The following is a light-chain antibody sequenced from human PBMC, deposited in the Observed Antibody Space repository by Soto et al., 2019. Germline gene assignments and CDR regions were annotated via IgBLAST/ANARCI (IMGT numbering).Light chain of an antibody. V-gene: IGKV1-39*01. CDR3: QQRYSFPRT. J-gene: IGKJ1*01. Sequence: DIQLTQSPSSRPASVGAGFTITRWASRTIVSYLNWYQQKQGKXXKXXIYSASTLQSGVPSRFIGSGSGTDFSITISRLQPEDFATYYCQQRYSFPRTFGRGTKVDIK. CDR2: SAS. CDR1: RTIVSY.